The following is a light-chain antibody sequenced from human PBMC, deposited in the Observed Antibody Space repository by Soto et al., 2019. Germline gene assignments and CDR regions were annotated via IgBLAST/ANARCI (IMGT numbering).Light chain of an antibody. V-gene: IGKV3-15*01. CDR3: QQYNNWPGWT. Sequence: EIVMTQSRDTLCLFPGDRAALSCIASQSVSSNYLAWYQQKPGQAPRLLIHGASTRATAIPARFSGSGSGTEFTLTIISLQSEDLAVYHCQQYNNWPGWTFGQGTKVDIK. CDR2: GAS. J-gene: IGKJ1*01. CDR1: QSVSSN.